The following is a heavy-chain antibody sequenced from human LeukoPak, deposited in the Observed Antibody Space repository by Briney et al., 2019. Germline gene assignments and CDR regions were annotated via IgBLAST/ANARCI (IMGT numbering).Heavy chain of an antibody. J-gene: IGHJ5*02. V-gene: IGHV4-4*07. CDR3: ARGFTMVRGPYGWFDP. CDR2: IYTSGST. Sequence: SQTLSLTCTVSGGSISSYYWSWIRQPAGKGLEWIGRIYTSGSTNYNPSLKSRVTMSVDTSKNQFSLKMSSVTAADTAVYYCARGFTMVRGPYGWFDPWGQGTLVTVSS. D-gene: IGHD3-10*01. CDR1: GGSISSYY.